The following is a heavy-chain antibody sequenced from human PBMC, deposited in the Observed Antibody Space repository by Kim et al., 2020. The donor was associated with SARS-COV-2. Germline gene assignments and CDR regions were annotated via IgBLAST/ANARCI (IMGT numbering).Heavy chain of an antibody. D-gene: IGHD3-16*01. CDR2: ISDSGGGT. CDR1: GFTFSSYT. J-gene: IGHJ5*02. Sequence: GGSLRLSCAASGFTFSSYTMTWVRQAPGKGLEWVSGISDSGGGTYYADSVRGRITISRDNSKSTLYLQMNSQRVEDTAVYNCAKGADWGGYCIRGPNPWG. CDR3: AKGADWGGYCIRGPNP. V-gene: IGHV3-23*01.